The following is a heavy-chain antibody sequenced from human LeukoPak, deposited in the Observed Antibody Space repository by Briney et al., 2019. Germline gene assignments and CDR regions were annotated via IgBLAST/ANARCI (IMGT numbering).Heavy chain of an antibody. Sequence: GASVKVSCKASGYTFTSYYMHWVRQAPGQGFEWMGIINPSGGSTSYAQKFQGRVTMTRDMSTSTVYMELSSLRSEDTAVYYCAREVHCSSTSCRYLALDIWGQGTMVTVSS. CDR2: INPSGGST. V-gene: IGHV1-46*01. CDR1: GYTFTSYY. D-gene: IGHD2-2*01. J-gene: IGHJ3*02. CDR3: AREVHCSSTSCRYLALDI.